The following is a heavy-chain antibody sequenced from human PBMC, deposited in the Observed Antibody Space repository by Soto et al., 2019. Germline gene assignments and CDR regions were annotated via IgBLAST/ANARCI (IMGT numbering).Heavy chain of an antibody. CDR1: GVTFSSYA. Sequence: GGSLRLACAASGVTFSSYAMSWVRQAPGKGLEWVSAISGSGGSTYYADSVKGRFTISRDNSKNTLYLQMNSLRAEDTAVYYCAKKEYYDILTGYSDYWGQGTLVTVSS. D-gene: IGHD3-9*01. J-gene: IGHJ4*02. CDR3: AKKEYYDILTGYSDY. V-gene: IGHV3-23*01. CDR2: ISGSGGST.